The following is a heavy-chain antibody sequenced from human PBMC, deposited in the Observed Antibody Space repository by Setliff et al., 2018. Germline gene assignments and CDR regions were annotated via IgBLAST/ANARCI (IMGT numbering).Heavy chain of an antibody. J-gene: IGHJ4*02. V-gene: IGHV4-59*08. CDR2: IYYSGST. CDR1: GGSIRSYY. CDR3: ARAPRYFDATGSYFDS. Sequence: SETLSLTCTVSGGSIRSYYWNWIRQPPGKGLEWIGYIYYSGSTNYNPSLKSRVTISVDTSKNHFSLKLSSVTAADTAVYYCARAPRYFDATGSYFDSWGQGTLVTVSS. D-gene: IGHD3-22*01.